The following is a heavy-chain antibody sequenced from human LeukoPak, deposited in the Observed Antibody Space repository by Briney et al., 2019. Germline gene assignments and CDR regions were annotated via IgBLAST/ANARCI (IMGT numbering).Heavy chain of an antibody. J-gene: IGHJ5*02. CDR2: ISSSSSTI. Sequence: GGSLRLSCAASGFTFSSYSMNWVRQAPGKGLEWVSYISSSSSTIYYADSVKGRFTVSRDNAKNSLYLQMNSLRAEDTAVYYCANLGGVRRFNWFDPWGQGTLVTVSS. CDR3: ANLGGVRRFNWFDP. V-gene: IGHV3-48*04. CDR1: GFTFSSYS. D-gene: IGHD2-15*01.